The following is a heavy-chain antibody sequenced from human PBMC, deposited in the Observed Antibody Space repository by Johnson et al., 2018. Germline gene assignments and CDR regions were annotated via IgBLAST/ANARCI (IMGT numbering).Heavy chain of an antibody. J-gene: IGHJ3*02. Sequence: VQLVESGGVVVQPGGSLRLSCAASGFTFDDYTMHWVRQAPGKGLEWVSLISWDGGSTYYADSVKGRFTISRNNSKNTLYLQMNSLRAEDTALYYCARDPQLEPTYALDIWGQGTMVTVSS. CDR2: ISWDGGST. D-gene: IGHD1-1*01. CDR3: ARDPQLEPTYALDI. V-gene: IGHV3-43*01. CDR1: GFTFDDYT.